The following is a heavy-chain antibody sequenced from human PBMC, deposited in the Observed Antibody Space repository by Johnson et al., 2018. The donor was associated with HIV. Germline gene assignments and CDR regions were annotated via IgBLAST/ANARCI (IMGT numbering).Heavy chain of an antibody. V-gene: IGHV3-30*18. CDR3: AKGLIGAFDI. CDR1: HFTFSSYG. Sequence: QVQLVESGGGVVQPGRSLRLSCAASHFTFSSYGLHWVRQAPGKGLEWVAGISFAATKKYYADSVKGRFTISRDNSKNTLYLQMNSLRAEDTAVYYCAKGLIGAFDIWGQGTMVTVSS. CDR2: ISFAATKK. J-gene: IGHJ3*02. D-gene: IGHD2/OR15-2a*01.